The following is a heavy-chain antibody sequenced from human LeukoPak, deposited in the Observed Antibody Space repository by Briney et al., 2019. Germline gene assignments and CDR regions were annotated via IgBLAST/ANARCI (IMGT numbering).Heavy chain of an antibody. D-gene: IGHD3-22*01. CDR3: ARFELDSGGYASNFDS. Sequence: GGSLRLSCLVSGFSFSDYYMNWVRQARGKGREWLSYIRGSSSHILYADCVKGRFTISRDNAKNSLYLQMNTLRAEDTAVYYCARFELDSGGYASNFDSWGQGAMVTVSS. J-gene: IGHJ4*02. V-gene: IGHV3-11*06. CDR2: IRGSSSHI. CDR1: GFSFSDYY.